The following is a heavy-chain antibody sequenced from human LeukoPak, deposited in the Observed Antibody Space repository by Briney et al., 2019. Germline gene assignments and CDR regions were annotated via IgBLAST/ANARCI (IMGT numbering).Heavy chain of an antibody. V-gene: IGHV3-30*03. J-gene: IGHJ4*02. Sequence: GRSPRLSCAASGFTFSNYGMHWVRQAPGKGLEWVAVISSDGSNKYYADSVKGRFTISRDNAKNSLYLQMNSLRAEDTAVYYCARVPQVDTAMAYFDYWGQGTLVTVSS. CDR1: GFTFSNYG. CDR2: ISSDGSNK. D-gene: IGHD5-18*01. CDR3: ARVPQVDTAMAYFDY.